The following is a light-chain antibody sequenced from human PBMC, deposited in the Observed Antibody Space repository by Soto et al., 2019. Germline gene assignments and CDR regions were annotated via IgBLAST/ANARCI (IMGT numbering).Light chain of an antibody. CDR3: AARDDSLSSVV. CDR2: RNN. Sequence: QSVLTQPPSASGTPGQRVTISCSGSGSNIGSNYVYWYQQLPGTAPKLLIYRNNQRPSGVPDRFSGSKSGTSASLAISGLRSEDEADYDCAARDDSLSSVVFGGGTQLTVL. V-gene: IGLV1-47*01. CDR1: GSNIGSNY. J-gene: IGLJ2*01.